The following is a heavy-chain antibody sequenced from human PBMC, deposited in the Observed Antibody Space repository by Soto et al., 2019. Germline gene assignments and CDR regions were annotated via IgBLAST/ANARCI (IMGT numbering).Heavy chain of an antibody. CDR3: AKNDYDINIYSIDS. CDR2: IHHSETT. Sequence: SETLSLTCAVSGASVSSTKWWSWVRQSPGKGLEWIGEIHHSETTNYNPSLESRVTISIDKSKNQFTLKLSSVTATNTAVYYYAKNDYDINIYSIDSWGKGALVTASS. J-gene: IGHJ4*02. D-gene: IGHD3-22*01. V-gene: IGHV4-4*02. CDR1: GASVSSTKW.